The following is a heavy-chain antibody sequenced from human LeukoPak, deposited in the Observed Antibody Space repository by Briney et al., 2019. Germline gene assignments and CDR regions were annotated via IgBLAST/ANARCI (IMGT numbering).Heavy chain of an antibody. CDR1: GFIFSTYW. CDR2: IKYDGDEK. V-gene: IGHV3-7*01. D-gene: IGHD2-2*01. CDR3: VSEPNCSSTSCYYNYYYGMDV. Sequence: GGSLRLSCAASGFIFSTYWMTWVRQAPGKGLEWVATIKYDGDEKFYVDSVTGRFTISRDNAKNSLYLQMNSLTAEDTAVYYCVSEPNCSSTSCYYNYYYGMDVWGQGTTVTVSS. J-gene: IGHJ6*02.